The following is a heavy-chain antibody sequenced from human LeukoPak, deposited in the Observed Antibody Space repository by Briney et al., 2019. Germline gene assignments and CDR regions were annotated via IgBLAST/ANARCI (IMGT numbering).Heavy chain of an antibody. CDR1: GSTFNTYP. CDR3: AKILSGTYSFDL. D-gene: IGHD1-26*01. Sequence: GGSLRLSCTASGSTFNTYPMTWVRQAPGQGLEWVSAISGNSVTIYYADSVKGRFTISRDNSKNTLYLQMYSLRAEATAVYYCAKILSGTYSFDLWGQGTLVTVSS. J-gene: IGHJ4*02. CDR2: ISGNSVTI. V-gene: IGHV3-23*01.